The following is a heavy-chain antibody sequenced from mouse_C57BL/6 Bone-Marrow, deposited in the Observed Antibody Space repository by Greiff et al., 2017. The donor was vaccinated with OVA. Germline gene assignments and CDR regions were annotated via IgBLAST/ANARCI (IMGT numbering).Heavy chain of an antibody. D-gene: IGHD1-1*01. CDR1: GYTFTSYW. V-gene: IGHV1-52*01. CDR3: ARGYYYGRRAMDD. CDR2: IDPSDSET. J-gene: IGHJ4*01. Sequence: QVQLQQPGAELVRPGSSVKLSCKASGYTFTSYWMHWVKQRPIQGLEWIGNIDPSDSETHYNQKFKDKATLTVDKSSSTAYMQLSSLTSEDSAVYYCARGYYYGRRAMDDWGQGTSVTVSS.